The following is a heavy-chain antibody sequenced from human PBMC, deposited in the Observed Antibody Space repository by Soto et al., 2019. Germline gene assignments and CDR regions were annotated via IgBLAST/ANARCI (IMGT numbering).Heavy chain of an antibody. Sequence: EVQLLESGGGLVQPGGSLRLSCAASGFTFSSYAMSWVRQAPGKGLEWVSAISGSGGSTYYADSVKGRFTISRDNSKNTLYLQMNSLRAEDTAVYYCARDVGGGETRLITIFGVVPVEPPENYYGMDVWGQGTTVTVSS. J-gene: IGHJ6*02. V-gene: IGHV3-23*01. CDR1: GFTFSSYA. CDR3: ARDVGGGETRLITIFGVVPVEPPENYYGMDV. D-gene: IGHD3-3*01. CDR2: ISGSGGST.